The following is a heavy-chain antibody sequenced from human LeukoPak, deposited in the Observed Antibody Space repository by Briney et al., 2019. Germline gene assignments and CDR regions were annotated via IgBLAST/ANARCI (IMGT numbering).Heavy chain of an antibody. Sequence: SETLSLTCTVSGGSISNNYWTWIRQPPGKGLEWIGYFYNSGSTNYNPSLKSRVTISVDTSKNQFSLKLTSVTAADTAVYYCARGYCSGGSCYSNWFDPWGQGTLVTVSS. V-gene: IGHV4-59*01. CDR1: GGSISNNY. CDR2: FYNSGST. CDR3: ARGYCSGGSCYSNWFDP. D-gene: IGHD2-15*01. J-gene: IGHJ5*02.